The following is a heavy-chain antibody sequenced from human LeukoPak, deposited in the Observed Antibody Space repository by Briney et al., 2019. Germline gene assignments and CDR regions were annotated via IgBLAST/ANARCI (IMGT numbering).Heavy chain of an antibody. CDR3: ARGELWFGELFHTPFDY. CDR1: GYTFTGYY. Sequence: ASVKVSCKASGYTFTGYYMHWVRQAPGQGLEWMGWINPNSGGTNYAQKFQGRVTMTRDMSISTAYMELSRLRSDDTAVYYCARGELWFGELFHTPFDYWGQGTLVTVSS. D-gene: IGHD3-10*01. J-gene: IGHJ4*02. CDR2: INPNSGGT. V-gene: IGHV1-2*02.